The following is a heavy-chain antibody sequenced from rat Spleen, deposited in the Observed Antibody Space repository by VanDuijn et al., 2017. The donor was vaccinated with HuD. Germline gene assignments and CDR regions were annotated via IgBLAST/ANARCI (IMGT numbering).Heavy chain of an antibody. CDR3: AKGGGRFDY. Sequence: EVQLVESDGGLVQPGRSLKLSCAASGFTFSDYYMAWVRQAPTKGLEWVATINYDGSSTYYRDSVKGRFTISRDNAKSTLYLQMESLRSEDTATYYCAKGGGRFDYWGQGVMVTVSS. D-gene: IGHD4-3*01. CDR1: GFTFSDYY. V-gene: IGHV5-29*01. J-gene: IGHJ2*01. CDR2: INYDGSST.